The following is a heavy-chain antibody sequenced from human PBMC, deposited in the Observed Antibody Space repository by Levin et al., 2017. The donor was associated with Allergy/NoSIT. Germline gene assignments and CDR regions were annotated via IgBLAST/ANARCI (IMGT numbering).Heavy chain of an antibody. CDR1: GFMFSSYA. D-gene: IGHD3-10*01. CDR2: IGGSGGST. V-gene: IGHV3-23*01. J-gene: IGHJ6*02. CDR3: AKEVYGAGGLYYYGLDV. Sequence: GGSLRLSCAASGFMFSSYAMSWVRQAPGKGLEWVSTIGGSGGSTYSADSVKGRFTISRDNSKNTLYLQMNSLRAEDTAVYYCAKEVYGAGGLYYYGLDVWGQGTTVTVSS.